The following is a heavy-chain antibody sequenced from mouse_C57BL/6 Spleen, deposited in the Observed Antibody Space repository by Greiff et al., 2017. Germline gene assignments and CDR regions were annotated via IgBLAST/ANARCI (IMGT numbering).Heavy chain of an antibody. J-gene: IGHJ3*01. CDR1: GYSITSGYY. Sequence: EVKLMESGPGLVKPSQSLSLTCSVTGYSITSGYYWNWIRQFPGNKLEWMGYISYDGSNNYNPSLKNRISITRDTSKNQFFLKLNSVTTEDTATYYCARDPPYYGSSWFAYWGQGTLVTVSA. CDR2: ISYDGSN. V-gene: IGHV3-6*01. CDR3: ARDPPYYGSSWFAY. D-gene: IGHD1-1*01.